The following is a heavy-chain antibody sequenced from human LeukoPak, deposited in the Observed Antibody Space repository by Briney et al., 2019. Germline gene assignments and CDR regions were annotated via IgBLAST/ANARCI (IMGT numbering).Heavy chain of an antibody. D-gene: IGHD3-16*01. CDR3: ARDPSNSAFKGMQGGDY. J-gene: IGHJ4*02. Sequence: PSETLSLTCTVSGGSISSGSYYWSWIRQPAGKGLEWIGRIYTSGSTNYNPSLKSRVTISVDTSKNQFSLKLSSVTAADTAVYYCARDPSNSAFKGMQGGDYWGQGTLVTVSS. CDR2: IYTSGST. V-gene: IGHV4-61*02. CDR1: GGSISSGSYY.